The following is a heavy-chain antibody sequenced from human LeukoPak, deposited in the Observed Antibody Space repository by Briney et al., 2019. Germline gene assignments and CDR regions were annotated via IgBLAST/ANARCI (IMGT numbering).Heavy chain of an antibody. Sequence: SETLSLTCTVSGGSISSSSYYWGWIHQPPGKGLEWIGSIYYSGSTYYNPSLKSRVTISVDTSKNQFSLKLSSVTAADTAVYYCATLRVRWIFDYWGQGTLVTVSS. CDR2: IYYSGST. J-gene: IGHJ4*02. D-gene: IGHD4-17*01. CDR1: GGSISSSSYY. CDR3: ATLRVRWIFDY. V-gene: IGHV4-39*07.